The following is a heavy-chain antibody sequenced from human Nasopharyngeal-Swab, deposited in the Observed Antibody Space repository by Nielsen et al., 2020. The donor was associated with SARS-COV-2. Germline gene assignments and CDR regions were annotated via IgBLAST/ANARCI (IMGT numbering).Heavy chain of an antibody. CDR2: IRSKANSYAT. Sequence: GESLKISCAASGYTFSSSAMHWVRQASGKGLEWVGRIRSKANSYATAYAASVKGRFTISRDESKNTAYLQMNSLKTEDTAVYYCTRDAFDYWGQGTLVTVSS. J-gene: IGHJ4*02. CDR1: GYTFSSSA. V-gene: IGHV3-73*01. CDR3: TRDAFDY.